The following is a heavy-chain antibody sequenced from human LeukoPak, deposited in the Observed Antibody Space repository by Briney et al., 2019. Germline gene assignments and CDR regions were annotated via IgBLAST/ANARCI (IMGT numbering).Heavy chain of an antibody. CDR2: INHSGST. D-gene: IGHD3-9*01. Sequence: KSSETLSLTCAVYGGSFSGYYWSWIRQPPGKGLEWIGEINHSGSTNYNPSLKSRVTISVDTSKNQFSLKLSSVTAADTAVYYCARRKYDILTGYKAHFDYWGQGTLVTVSS. V-gene: IGHV4-34*01. J-gene: IGHJ4*02. CDR3: ARRKYDILTGYKAHFDY. CDR1: GGSFSGYY.